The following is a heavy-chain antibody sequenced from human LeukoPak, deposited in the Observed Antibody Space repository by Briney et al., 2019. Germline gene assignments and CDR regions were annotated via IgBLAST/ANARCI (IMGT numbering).Heavy chain of an antibody. CDR3: AKEAAAGTS. D-gene: IGHD6-13*01. CDR1: GFSFSSYS. Sequence: GGSLRLSCAASGFSFSSYSMNWVRQAPGKGLEWVSYISSSSTIYYADSVKGRFTISRDNAKNSLYLQMNSLRAEDTAVYYCAKEAAAGTSWGQGTLVTVSS. J-gene: IGHJ4*02. CDR2: ISSSSTI. V-gene: IGHV3-48*04.